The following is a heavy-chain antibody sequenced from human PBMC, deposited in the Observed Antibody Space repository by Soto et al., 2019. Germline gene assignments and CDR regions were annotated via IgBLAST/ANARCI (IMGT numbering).Heavy chain of an antibody. CDR3: AKGSIEYSASVDD. CDR1: GFSFSSYA. J-gene: IGHJ4*02. V-gene: IGHV3-23*01. CDR2: ISARGGSS. D-gene: IGHD5-12*01. Sequence: DVQLLESGGGLVQPGGSLRLSCAASGFSFSSYAMVWVRQAPGKGLEWVAVISARGGSSYFADSVKGRFTLTRDNSKNVLSLEMNSRRADDTAIYFCAKGSIEYSASVDDWGQGTLVVVSS.